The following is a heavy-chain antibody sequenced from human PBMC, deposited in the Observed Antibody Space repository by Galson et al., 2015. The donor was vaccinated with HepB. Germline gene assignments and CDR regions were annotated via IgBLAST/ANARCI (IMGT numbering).Heavy chain of an antibody. D-gene: IGHD3-10*01. CDR3: ARDQGLLRFGEAMDV. V-gene: IGHV3-30-3*01. Sequence: SLRLSCAASGFTFSMYAMYWVRQAPGKGLEWVAGISYDGSNKDYADSVKGRLIMSRDNSKNTLYVQMNSLRPEDTAVYYCARDQGLLRFGEAMDVWGRGTTVTVSS. CDR1: GFTFSMYA. CDR2: ISYDGSNK. J-gene: IGHJ6*03.